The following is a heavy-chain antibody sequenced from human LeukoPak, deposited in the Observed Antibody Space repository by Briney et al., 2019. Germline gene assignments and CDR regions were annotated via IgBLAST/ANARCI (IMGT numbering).Heavy chain of an antibody. V-gene: IGHV1-69*05. J-gene: IGHJ3*02. CDR2: IIPIFGTA. D-gene: IGHD3-22*01. CDR1: GGTFSSYA. Sequence: ASVKVSCKASGGTFSSYAISWVGQAPGQGLEWMGGIIPIFGTANYAQKFQGRVTITTDESTSTAYMELSSLRSEDTAVYYCASPRFYDSSGYGGAFDIWGQGTMVTVSS. CDR3: ASPRFYDSSGYGGAFDI.